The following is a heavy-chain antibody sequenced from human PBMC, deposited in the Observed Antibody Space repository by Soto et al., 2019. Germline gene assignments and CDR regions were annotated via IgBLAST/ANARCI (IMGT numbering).Heavy chain of an antibody. Sequence: QVQLVESGGGVVQPGRSLRLSCAASGFTFSSYGMHWVRQAPGKGLEWVAVISYDGSNKYYADSVKGRFTISRDNSKNTLYLLMNSLRAEDTAVYYCAKDQGYYDSSGYFDYWGQGTLVTVSS. CDR2: ISYDGSNK. CDR1: GFTFSSYG. CDR3: AKDQGYYDSSGYFDY. V-gene: IGHV3-30*18. D-gene: IGHD3-22*01. J-gene: IGHJ4*02.